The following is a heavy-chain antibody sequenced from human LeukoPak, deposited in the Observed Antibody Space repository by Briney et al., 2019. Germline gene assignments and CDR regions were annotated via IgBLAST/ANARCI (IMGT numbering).Heavy chain of an antibody. Sequence: GGSLRLSCAASGFTFSSYAMSWVRQAPGKGLEWVLAISGSGGSTYYADSVKGRFTISRDNSRDTLYLQMNSLRAEDTAVYYCAKGYYDYVWGSYYFDYWGQGTLVTVSS. D-gene: IGHD3-16*01. V-gene: IGHV3-23*01. CDR1: GFTFSSYA. J-gene: IGHJ4*02. CDR3: AKGYYDYVWGSYYFDY. CDR2: ISGSGGST.